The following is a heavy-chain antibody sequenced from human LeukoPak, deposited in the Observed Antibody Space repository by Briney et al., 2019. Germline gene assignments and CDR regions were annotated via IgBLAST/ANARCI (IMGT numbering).Heavy chain of an antibody. CDR1: GFTFSSYA. D-gene: IGHD3-9*01. J-gene: IGHJ4*02. CDR2: ISSSGGST. V-gene: IGHV3-23*01. Sequence: AGGSLRLSCAASGFTFSSYAMSWVRQAPGKGLEWVSGISSSGGSTYYADSVKGRFTISRDNPKNTLYPQMNSLRVEDTAVYYCAARLTGSYYDYWGQGTLVTVSS. CDR3: AARLTGSYYDY.